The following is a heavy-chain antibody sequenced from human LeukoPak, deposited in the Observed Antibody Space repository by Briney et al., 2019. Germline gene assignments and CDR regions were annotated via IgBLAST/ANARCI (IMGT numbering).Heavy chain of an antibody. J-gene: IGHJ4*02. V-gene: IGHV3-23*01. CDR1: GFTFSSYA. CDR2: ISGSGGTT. D-gene: IGHD3-3*01. Sequence: AGGSLRLSCAASGFTFSSYATSWVRQAPGKGLEWVSAISGSGGTTYYADSVKGRFTISRDNSKNTLYLQMNSLRAEDTAIYYCAKTPFGVGSVYHFDYWGQGTLVAVSS. CDR3: AKTPFGVGSVYHFDY.